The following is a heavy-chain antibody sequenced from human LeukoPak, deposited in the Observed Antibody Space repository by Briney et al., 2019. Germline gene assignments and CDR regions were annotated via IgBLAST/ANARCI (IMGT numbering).Heavy chain of an antibody. CDR2: IIPIFGTA. D-gene: IGHD2-2*01. J-gene: IGHJ6*04. CDR3: AILVVPAAIGNYYGMDV. Sequence: GSSVKVSCKASGGTFSSYAISWVRQAPGQGLEWMGGIIPIFGTANYAQKFQGRVTITADESTSTAYMELSSLRPEDTAVYYCAILVVPAAIGNYYGMDVWGKGTTVTVSS. V-gene: IGHV1-69*01. CDR1: GGTFSSYA.